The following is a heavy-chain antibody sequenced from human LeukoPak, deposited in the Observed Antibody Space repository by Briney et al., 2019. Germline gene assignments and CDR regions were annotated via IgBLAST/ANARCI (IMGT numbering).Heavy chain of an antibody. CDR2: ISGYNGNT. D-gene: IGHD6-13*01. J-gene: IGHJ5*02. V-gene: IGHV1-18*01. CDR3: ARGSSSWTYNWFDP. Sequence: ASVKVSCKASGYTFTSYGISWVRQAPGQGLEGMGWISGYNGNTNYAQKLQGRVTMTTDTSTSTAYVELSSLRSEDTAVYYCARGSSSWTYNWFDPWGQGTLVTVSS. CDR1: GYTFTSYG.